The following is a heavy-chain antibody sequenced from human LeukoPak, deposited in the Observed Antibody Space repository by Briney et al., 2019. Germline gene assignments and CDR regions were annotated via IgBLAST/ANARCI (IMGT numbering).Heavy chain of an antibody. V-gene: IGHV3-23*01. J-gene: IGHJ4*02. D-gene: IGHD5-24*01. CDR1: GFTFGTYA. CDR2: ISGGGDYI. CDR3: AKNWATGLAFYDY. Sequence: GGSLRLSCAASGFTFGTYAMTWVRQAPGKGLEWVSAISGGGDYIYYTESVKGRFTTSRDNSKNTLYLQMSSLRADDTAVYCCAKNWATGLAFYDYWGQGAQVTVSS.